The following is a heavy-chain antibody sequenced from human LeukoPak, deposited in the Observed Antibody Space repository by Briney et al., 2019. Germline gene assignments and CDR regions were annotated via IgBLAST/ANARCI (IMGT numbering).Heavy chain of an antibody. D-gene: IGHD2-15*01. CDR2: TNAANGDK. J-gene: IGHJ5*02. CDR3: AKIGADSRVAL. V-gene: IGHV1-3*01. CDR1: VYTFLDYT. Sequence: GSSVKVSCKGSVYTFLDYTMNWVRQAPGQGLEWMGWTNAANGDKRYSQKFQDRITINRETSARTVYMHLSSLRSEDTPVYYCAKIGADSRVALSGQGTLVTVSS.